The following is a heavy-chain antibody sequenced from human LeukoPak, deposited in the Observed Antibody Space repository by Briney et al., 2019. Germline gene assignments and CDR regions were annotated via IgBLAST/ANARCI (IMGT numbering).Heavy chain of an antibody. D-gene: IGHD3-3*01. Sequence: SETLSLTCTVSGYSIRSGYYWGWIRQPPGKGLEWVGSISHRGSTYYNPSLRSRITISLDRPKQKFSLKLTSVTAADTAVYFCARGAEYYAIWRGYAGYSDYWGQGISVTVSS. J-gene: IGHJ4*02. V-gene: IGHV4-38-2*02. CDR3: ARGAEYYAIWRGYAGYSDY. CDR2: ISHRGST. CDR1: GYSIRSGYY.